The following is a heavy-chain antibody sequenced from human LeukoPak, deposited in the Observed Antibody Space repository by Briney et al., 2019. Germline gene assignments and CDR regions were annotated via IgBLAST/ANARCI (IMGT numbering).Heavy chain of an antibody. J-gene: IGHJ5*02. D-gene: IGHD2-15*01. CDR3: AREVVAATGDWFDP. CDR2: TNPSSGGT. CDR1: GYTFTGYY. Sequence: GASVKVSCKASGYTFTGYYMHWVRQAPGQGLEWMGWTNPSSGGTNYAQKFQGRVTMTRDTSISTAYMELSRLRSDDTAVYYCAREVVAATGDWFDPWGQGTLVTVSS. V-gene: IGHV1-2*02.